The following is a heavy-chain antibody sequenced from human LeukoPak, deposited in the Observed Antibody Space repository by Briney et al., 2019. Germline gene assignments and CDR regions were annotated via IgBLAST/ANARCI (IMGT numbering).Heavy chain of an antibody. CDR3: ARDRRTGTTDY. J-gene: IGHJ4*02. V-gene: IGHV3-53*05. CDR1: GFTVSSNY. Sequence: PGGSLRLSCAASGFTVSSNYMSWVRQAPGKGLKWVSVIYSGGSTYYADSVKGRFTISRDNSKNTLYLQMNSLRAEDTAVYYCARDRRTGTTDYWGQGTLVTVSS. CDR2: IYSGGST. D-gene: IGHD1-7*01.